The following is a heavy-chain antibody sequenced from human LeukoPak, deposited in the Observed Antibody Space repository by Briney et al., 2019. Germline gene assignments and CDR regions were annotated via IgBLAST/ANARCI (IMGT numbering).Heavy chain of an antibody. Sequence: SETLSLTCIVSGYSITSGYYWGWIRQPPGKGLEWIGSIYHSGDTYYNPSLKSRVTISVDTSKNQFSLKLSSVTAADTAVYYCARHLQQLVRALFAAPQNWFDPWGQGTLVTVSS. J-gene: IGHJ5*02. CDR1: GYSITSGYY. CDR2: IYHSGDT. V-gene: IGHV4-38-2*02. CDR3: ARHLQQLVRALFAAPQNWFDP. D-gene: IGHD6-13*01.